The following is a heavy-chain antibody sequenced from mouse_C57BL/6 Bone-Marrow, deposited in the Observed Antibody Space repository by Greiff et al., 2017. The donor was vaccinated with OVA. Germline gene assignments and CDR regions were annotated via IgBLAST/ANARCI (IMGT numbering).Heavy chain of an antibody. J-gene: IGHJ4*01. V-gene: IGHV6-3*01. Sequence: DVMLVESGGGLVQPGGSMKLSCVASGFTFSNYWMNWVRQSPEKGLEWVAQIRLKSDNYATHYAESVKGRFTISRDDSKSSVYLQMNNLRAEDTGIYYCTGRATVVDYAMDYWGQGTSVTVSS. CDR2: IRLKSDNYAT. D-gene: IGHD1-1*01. CDR3: TGRATVVDYAMDY. CDR1: GFTFSNYW.